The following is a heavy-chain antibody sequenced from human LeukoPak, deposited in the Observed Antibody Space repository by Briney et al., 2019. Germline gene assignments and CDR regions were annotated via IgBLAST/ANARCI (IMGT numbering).Heavy chain of an antibody. Sequence: PGGSLRLSCAASGFTFSNYGMTWVRQALGKGLDWVSVVSGGGSSTYYADSVKGRFIISRDNSENTLYLQMNSLRAEDTAIYYCAKRGSGWYLDYWGQGTLVTVSS. D-gene: IGHD6-19*01. CDR2: VSGGGSST. V-gene: IGHV3-23*01. CDR3: AKRGSGWYLDY. CDR1: GFTFSNYG. J-gene: IGHJ4*02.